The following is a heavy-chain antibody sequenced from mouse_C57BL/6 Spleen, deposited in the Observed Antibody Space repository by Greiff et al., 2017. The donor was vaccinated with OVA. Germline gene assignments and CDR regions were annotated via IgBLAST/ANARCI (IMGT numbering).Heavy chain of an antibody. D-gene: IGHD2-4*01. J-gene: IGHJ4*01. CDR1: GYTFTSYW. CDR2: IDPSDSYT. Sequence: QVQLQQPGAELVRPGTSVKLSCKASGYTFTSYWMHWVKQRPGQGLEWIGVIDPSDSYTNYNQKFKGKATLTVDTSSSTAYMQLSSLTSEDSAVYYCAIKDYDYDDYAMDYWGQGTSVTVSS. CDR3: AIKDYDYDDYAMDY. V-gene: IGHV1-59*01.